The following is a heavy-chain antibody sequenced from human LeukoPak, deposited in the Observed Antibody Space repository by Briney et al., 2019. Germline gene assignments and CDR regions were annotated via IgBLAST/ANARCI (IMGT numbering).Heavy chain of an antibody. J-gene: IGHJ4*02. CDR3: ARVTGYMIEDYFDS. D-gene: IGHD3-22*01. CDR1: GGSISSYY. V-gene: IGHV4-59*01. Sequence: SETLSLICTVSGGSISSYYWSWLRQPPGKGLEWIGYIYYSGSTNYNSSLKSRVIILVDMSKNQFSLKLSSVTAADTAVYYCARVTGYMIEDYFDSWGQGTLVTVSS. CDR2: IYYSGST.